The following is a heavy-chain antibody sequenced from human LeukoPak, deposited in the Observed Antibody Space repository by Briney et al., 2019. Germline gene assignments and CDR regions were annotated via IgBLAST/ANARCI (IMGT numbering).Heavy chain of an antibody. D-gene: IGHD6-19*01. CDR3: AREGSSGWYAGC. J-gene: IGHJ4*02. V-gene: IGHV3-74*01. CDR2: INSDGSST. Sequence: QPGGSLRLSCAASGFTFSSYWMHWVRQAPGKGLVWVSRINSDGSSTSYADSVKGRFTISRDNAKNMLYLEMNSLRAEDTAVYYCAREGSSGWYAGCWGQGTLVTVSS. CDR1: GFTFSSYW.